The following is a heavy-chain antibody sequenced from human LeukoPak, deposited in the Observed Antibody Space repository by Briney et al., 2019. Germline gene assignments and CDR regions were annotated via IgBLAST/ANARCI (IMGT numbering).Heavy chain of an antibody. CDR2: IDTSSRYI. CDR1: GFTFSSYS. D-gene: IGHD6-6*01. J-gene: IGHJ4*02. Sequence: GGSQRLSCAASGFTFSSYSMNWVRQAPGKGLEWVSSIDTSSRYIYYGDSVKGRFTISRDNTKNTLYLQMNSLRAEDTAVYYCARGGVYSTSAVDYWGQGTLVTVSS. V-gene: IGHV3-21*01. CDR3: ARGGVYSTSAVDY.